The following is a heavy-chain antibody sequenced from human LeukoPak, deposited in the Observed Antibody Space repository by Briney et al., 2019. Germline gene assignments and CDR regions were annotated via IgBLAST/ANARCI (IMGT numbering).Heavy chain of an antibody. V-gene: IGHV3-30-3*02. Sequence: GGSLRLSCVASGFTFSSYTMYWVRQAPGKGLEWVAVISYGGSNKYYADSVKGRFTISRDNSKNTLYLQMNSLRAEDTAVYYCAKYYYSALDYWGQGTLVTVSS. J-gene: IGHJ4*02. D-gene: IGHD3-10*01. CDR3: AKYYYSALDY. CDR1: GFTFSSYT. CDR2: ISYGGSNK.